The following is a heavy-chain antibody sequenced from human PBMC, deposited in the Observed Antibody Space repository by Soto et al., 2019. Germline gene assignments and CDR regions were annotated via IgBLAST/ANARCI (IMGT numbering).Heavy chain of an antibody. J-gene: IGHJ4*02. D-gene: IGHD5-18*01. CDR1: GFTFSSYW. CDR2: INTDGSST. V-gene: IGHV3-74*01. CDR3: AKREGDIYGFFH. Sequence: EVQLVESGGRLVQPGGTLRLSCAASGFTFSSYWIHWVRQAPGKGLVWVSRINTDGSSTDYADSVKGRFTISRDNARNTLYLQMNSLSAEDTAVYYCAKREGDIYGFFHWGQGTLVTVSS.